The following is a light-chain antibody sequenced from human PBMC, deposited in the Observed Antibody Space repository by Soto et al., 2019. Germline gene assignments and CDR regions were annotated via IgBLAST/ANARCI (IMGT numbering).Light chain of an antibody. J-gene: IGLJ2*01. V-gene: IGLV2-23*03. CDR3: CSYAGSSTFL. Sequence: QSVLTQPASVSGSPGQSITISCTGTSSDVGSYNLVSWYQQHPGKAPKLMIYEGSKRPSGVSNRFSGSKSGTTASLTISGLQAEDEADYYCCSYAGSSTFLFGGGTKLTVL. CDR2: EGS. CDR1: SSDVGSYNL.